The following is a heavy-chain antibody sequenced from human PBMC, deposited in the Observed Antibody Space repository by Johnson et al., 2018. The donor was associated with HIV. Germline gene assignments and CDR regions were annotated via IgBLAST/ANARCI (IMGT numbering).Heavy chain of an antibody. V-gene: IGHV3-30*03. D-gene: IGHD3-10*01. CDR2: ISYDGSNK. Sequence: VQLVESGGGVVQPGRSLRLSCAASGFTFSSYGMHWVRQAPGKGLEWVAVISYDGSNKYYADSVQGRFTISRDNAKNSLYLQMNSLRAEDTAVYYCAREGGVTMVDGFDIWGQGTMVTVSS. J-gene: IGHJ3*02. CDR1: GFTFSSYG. CDR3: AREGGVTMVDGFDI.